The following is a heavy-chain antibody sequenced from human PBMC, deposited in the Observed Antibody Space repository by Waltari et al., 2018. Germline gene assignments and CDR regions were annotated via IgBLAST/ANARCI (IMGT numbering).Heavy chain of an antibody. CDR2: VHHSGSA. J-gene: IGHJ4*02. Sequence: QVQLQESGPGLVKPSATLSLTCTVSGYSISSAYFWGWIRPPPGKGLEWIGRVHHSGSAYYNPSLQSRVTISVDTTRGQVSLKLSSVTAADTAVYYCAKSLYTGSVSYMLTDVWGLGTLVTVSS. D-gene: IGHD2-8*02. CDR3: AKSLYTGSVSYMLTDV. V-gene: IGHV4-38-2*02. CDR1: GYSISSAYF.